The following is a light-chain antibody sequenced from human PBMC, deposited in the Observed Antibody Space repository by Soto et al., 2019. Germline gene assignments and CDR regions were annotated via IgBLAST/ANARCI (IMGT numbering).Light chain of an antibody. CDR3: AVWDDSLRGWV. CDR1: FSNIGSNY. J-gene: IGLJ3*02. Sequence: QSVLTQPPSASGTPGQRVTISCSGRFSNIGSNYVYWYQQLPGTAPKLLIFTNDQRTSGVPGRFSGSKSGTSASLAISGLRSEDEADYYCAVWDDSLRGWVFGGGTKLTGL. CDR2: TND. V-gene: IGLV1-47*02.